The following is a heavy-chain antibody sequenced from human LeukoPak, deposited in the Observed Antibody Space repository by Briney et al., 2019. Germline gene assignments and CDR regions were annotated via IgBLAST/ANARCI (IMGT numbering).Heavy chain of an antibody. CDR2: IYSGGST. Sequence: PGGSLRLSCAASGFTVGSNYMSWVRQAPGKGLEWVSVIYSGGSTYYADSVKGRFTISRDNSKNTLYLQMNSLRAEDTAVYYCARDRSFREVREALGWFDPWGQGTLVTVSS. J-gene: IGHJ5*02. CDR1: GFTVGSNY. CDR3: ARDRSFREVREALGWFDP. V-gene: IGHV3-53*01. D-gene: IGHD3-10*01.